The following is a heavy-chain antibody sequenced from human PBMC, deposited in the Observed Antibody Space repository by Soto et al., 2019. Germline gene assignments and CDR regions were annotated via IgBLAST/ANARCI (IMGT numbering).Heavy chain of an antibody. D-gene: IGHD5-12*01. CDR3: ARVATTDYYYYMDV. CDR2: MNPNSGNT. J-gene: IGHJ6*03. CDR1: GYTFTSYD. Sequence: ASVKVSCKASGYTFTSYDINWVRQATGQGLEWMGWMNPNSGNTGYAQKFQGRVTMTRNTSISTAYMELSSLRSEDTAVYYCARVATTDYYYYMDVWGKGTTVTVSS. V-gene: IGHV1-8*01.